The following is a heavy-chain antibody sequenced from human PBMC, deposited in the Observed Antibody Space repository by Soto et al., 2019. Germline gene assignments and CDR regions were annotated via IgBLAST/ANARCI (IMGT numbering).Heavy chain of an antibody. J-gene: IGHJ6*02. CDR1: GDSINNKNW. D-gene: IGHD1-26*01. Sequence: SETLSLTCSVSGDSINNKNWWTWLRQPPGKRLEWIGDIYHTGRSSYNPSLTSRVTMSVDKSKNQFSLKLTSVTAADTAVYYCARVPHEWGYGMDVWGQGTTVTVSS. CDR2: IYHTGRS. V-gene: IGHV4-4*02. CDR3: ARVPHEWGYGMDV.